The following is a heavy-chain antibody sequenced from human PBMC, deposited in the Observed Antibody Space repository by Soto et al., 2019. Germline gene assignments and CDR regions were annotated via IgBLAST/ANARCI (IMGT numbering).Heavy chain of an antibody. CDR3: ARAACSSTSCYNYYAYGMDV. CDR1: GYTFTTYS. V-gene: IGHV1-3*01. Sequence: QVQLVQSGPEMKKPGASVKLSCKASGYTFTTYSMHWVRQAPGQRLEWMGWIHAGNGNTEHSQKFQGRVTITRDTSASQGYLEVGSLRSEDTAVYYCARAACSSTSCYNYYAYGMDVWGQGTAVTVS. CDR2: IHAGNGNT. J-gene: IGHJ6*02. D-gene: IGHD2-2*01.